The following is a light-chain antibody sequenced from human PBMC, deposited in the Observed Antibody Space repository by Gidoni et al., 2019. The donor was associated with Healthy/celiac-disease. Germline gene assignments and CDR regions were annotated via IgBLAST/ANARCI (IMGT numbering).Light chain of an antibody. V-gene: IGLV2-14*01. CDR1: SSDVGGYNY. Sequence: QSALTPPASVSGSPGPPITISCTGTSSDVGGYNYVSWYQQHPGKAPKLMIYDVSNRPSGVSNRFSGSKSGNTASLTISGLQAEDEADYYCSSYTSSSTVVFGGGTKLTVL. J-gene: IGLJ2*01. CDR3: SSYTSSSTVV. CDR2: DVS.